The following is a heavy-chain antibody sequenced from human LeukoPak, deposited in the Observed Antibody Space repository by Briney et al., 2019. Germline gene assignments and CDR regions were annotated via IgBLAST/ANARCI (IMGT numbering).Heavy chain of an antibody. CDR3: ARGGYGATDRYMAA. Sequence: PGGSLRLSCAASGFTFSSYWMYWVRQVPGKGLVWVSRINSNGRSTNYAYSVKGRFTISRDNAKNTLYLQMNSLRAEDTAVYYCARGGYGATDRYMAAWGKGTTVTVSS. V-gene: IGHV3-74*01. CDR1: GFTFSSYW. D-gene: IGHD4-17*01. J-gene: IGHJ6*03. CDR2: INSNGRST.